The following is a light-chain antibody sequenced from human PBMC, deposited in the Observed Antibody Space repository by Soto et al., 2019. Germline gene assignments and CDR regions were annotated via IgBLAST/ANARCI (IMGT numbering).Light chain of an antibody. V-gene: IGKV1-39*01. CDR1: HTIMTY. CDR3: QHSDNLPNP. J-gene: IGKJ1*01. CDR2: AAS. Sequence: DVHVTLKKKSLSASVGDEVTITCRASHTIMTYLNWYQLKPGKPPRLLIYAASSLQSGVPSRFSGSGSGTEFTLTIYSLQPEDFTRYCSQHSDNLPNPFGEVTMVDIK.